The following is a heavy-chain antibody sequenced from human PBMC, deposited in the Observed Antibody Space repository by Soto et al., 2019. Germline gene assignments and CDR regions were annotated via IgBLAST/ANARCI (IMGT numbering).Heavy chain of an antibody. J-gene: IGHJ6*04. CDR2: ISRDSYTI. V-gene: IGHV3-48*01. Sequence: SLRLPCEGSGVTFNYYSAKRVRQAPGEGLGGLSYISRDSYTIYYADSVKGRFTISRDNAINSLYLQMNSLIPEDTAVYYCARASRYCVGPYCYGDYSDVWGKGTTVTVSS. D-gene: IGHD2-21*01. CDR3: ARASRYCVGPYCYGDYSDV. CDR1: GVTFNYYS.